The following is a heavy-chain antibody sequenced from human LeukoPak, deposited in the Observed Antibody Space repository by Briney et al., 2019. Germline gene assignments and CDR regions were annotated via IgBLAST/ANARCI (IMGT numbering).Heavy chain of an antibody. D-gene: IGHD3-22*01. V-gene: IGHV1-69*13. CDR3: ARDRTTYYDSSGYYLYYDYMDV. CDR1: GGTFSSYA. Sequence: SVKVSCKASGGTFSSYAISWVRQAPGQGLEWMGGIIPIFGTANYAQKFQGRVTITADESTSTAYMELSSLRSEDTAVYYCARDRTTYYDSSGYYLYYDYMDVWGKGTTVTVSS. CDR2: IIPIFGTA. J-gene: IGHJ6*03.